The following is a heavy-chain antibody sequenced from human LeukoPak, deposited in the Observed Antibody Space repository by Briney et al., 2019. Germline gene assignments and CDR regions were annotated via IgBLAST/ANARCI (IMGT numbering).Heavy chain of an antibody. CDR3: ATIPKRYKMFRGVPVSDGQCY. CDR1: GFTLSSYS. Sequence: KAGGSLRLSCAASGFTLSSYSMNWVRQAPGKGLEWVSSISSSSIDMYYADSVKGRFTMSRDNAKNSLYLQMNSLRAEDTAIYYCATIPKRYKMFRGVPVSDGQCYWGQGTLVTVSS. D-gene: IGHD3-10*01. J-gene: IGHJ4*02. CDR2: ISSSSIDM. V-gene: IGHV3-21*01.